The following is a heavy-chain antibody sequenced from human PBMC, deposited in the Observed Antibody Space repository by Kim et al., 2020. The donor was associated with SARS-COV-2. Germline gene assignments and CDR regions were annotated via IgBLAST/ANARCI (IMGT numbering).Heavy chain of an antibody. Sequence: GGSLRLSCAASGFTFSSYWMSWVRQAPGKGLEWVANIKQDGSEKYYVDSVKGRFTISRDNAKNSLYLQMNSLRAEDTAVYYCARDLLGSYRYYYFDYWGQGTLVTVSS. CDR1: GFTFSSYW. CDR3: ARDLLGSYRYYYFDY. V-gene: IGHV3-7*01. CDR2: IKQDGSEK. J-gene: IGHJ4*02. D-gene: IGHD1-26*01.